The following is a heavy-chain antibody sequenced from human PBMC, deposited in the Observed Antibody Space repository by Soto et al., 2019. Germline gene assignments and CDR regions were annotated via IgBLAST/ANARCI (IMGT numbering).Heavy chain of an antibody. Sequence: PVKGSCKASGGTFRRYAISWVGQAPGQGLEWMGGIIPIFGTANYAQKFQGRVTITADESTSTAYMELSSLRSEDTAVYYCARARSYGSGSYCYDYWGQGTLVTVSS. V-gene: IGHV1-69*01. J-gene: IGHJ4*02. CDR1: GGTFRRYA. CDR3: ARARSYGSGSYCYDY. CDR2: IIPIFGTA. D-gene: IGHD3-10*01.